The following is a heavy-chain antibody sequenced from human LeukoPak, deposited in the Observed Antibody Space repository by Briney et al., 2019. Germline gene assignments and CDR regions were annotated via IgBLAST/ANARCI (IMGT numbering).Heavy chain of an antibody. D-gene: IGHD5-24*01. CDR2: INPSGGST. V-gene: IGHV1-46*01. J-gene: IGHJ3*02. CDR3: ARALRRDGYNVYINAFDI. CDR1: GYTFTSYY. Sequence: ASVKVSCKASGYTFTSYYMHWVRQAPGQGLEWMGIINPSGGSTSYAQKFQGRVTMTRDTSTSTVYMELSSLRSEDTAVYYCARALRRDGYNVYINAFDIWGQGTMVTVSS.